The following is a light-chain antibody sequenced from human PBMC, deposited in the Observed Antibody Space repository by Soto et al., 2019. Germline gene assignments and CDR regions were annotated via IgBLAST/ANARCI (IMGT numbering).Light chain of an antibody. CDR1: SSNIGAGYD. CDR2: GNS. V-gene: IGLV1-40*01. J-gene: IGLJ2*01. CDR3: QSYDSSPSGYVV. Sequence: QSVLTQPPSVSGAPGQRVTISCTGSSSNIGAGYDVHWYQQLPGTAPKLLIFGNSNRPSGVPDRFSGSKSGTSASLAITGLQPEDEADYYCQSYDSSPSGYVVFGGGTKVTVL.